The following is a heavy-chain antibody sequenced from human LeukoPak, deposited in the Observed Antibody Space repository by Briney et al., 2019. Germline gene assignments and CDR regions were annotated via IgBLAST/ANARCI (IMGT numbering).Heavy chain of an antibody. D-gene: IGHD6-19*01. CDR1: GFTFSSSD. CDR3: AKDRGWCFEY. V-gene: IGHV3-30*18. CDR2: ISYDGSDK. Sequence: GRSLRLSCAASGFTFSSSDIHWVRQAPGKGPEWVAFISYDGSDKYYAESVKGRFTVSRDNSKHTLYLQMNSLRVEDTAVYYCAKDRGWCFEYWGQGTLVTVSS. J-gene: IGHJ4*02.